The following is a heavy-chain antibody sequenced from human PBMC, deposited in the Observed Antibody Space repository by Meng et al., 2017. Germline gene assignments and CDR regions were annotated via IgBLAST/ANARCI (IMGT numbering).Heavy chain of an antibody. V-gene: IGHV1-18*01. CDR1: GYTFTSYG. CDR3: ARVRVYCSGGSCYRGMYFQH. D-gene: IGHD2-15*01. J-gene: IGHJ1*01. Sequence: VPVGQSGGQVEKPGGPVEAPVKASGYTFTSYGISWVRQAPGQGLEWMGWISAYNGNTNYAQKLQGRVTMTTDTSTSTAYMELRSLRSDDTAVYYCARVRVYCSGGSCYRGMYFQHWGQGTLVTVSS. CDR2: ISAYNGNT.